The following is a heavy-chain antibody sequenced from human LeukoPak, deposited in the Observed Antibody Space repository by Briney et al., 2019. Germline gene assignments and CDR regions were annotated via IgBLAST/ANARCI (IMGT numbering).Heavy chain of an antibody. D-gene: IGHD6-19*01. Sequence: GRSLRLSCAASGFTFSSFPMHWVRQAPGKGLEWVAVISYDGTNKFYPDSVKGRLTISRDNSKNSLYLQLNSLRAEDSAVYYCVNFHKPADSSGWTPGVFWGQGTLVTVSS. CDR2: ISYDGTNK. CDR1: GFTFSSFP. V-gene: IGHV3-30-3*01. J-gene: IGHJ4*02. CDR3: VNFHKPADSSGWTPGVF.